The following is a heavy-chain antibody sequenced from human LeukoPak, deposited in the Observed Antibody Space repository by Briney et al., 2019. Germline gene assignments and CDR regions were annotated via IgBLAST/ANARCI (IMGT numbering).Heavy chain of an antibody. Sequence: PGGSLRLSCVASGFTFNNYAMSWVRQAPGRGLEWASSTAGSGISKDYADSVKGRFTISRDNAKNSLYLQMNSLRAEDTAVYYCARVPGGQDAFDIWGQGTMVTVSS. D-gene: IGHD3-10*01. CDR1: GFTFNNYA. J-gene: IGHJ3*02. CDR3: ARVPGGQDAFDI. CDR2: TAGSGISK. V-gene: IGHV3-21*01.